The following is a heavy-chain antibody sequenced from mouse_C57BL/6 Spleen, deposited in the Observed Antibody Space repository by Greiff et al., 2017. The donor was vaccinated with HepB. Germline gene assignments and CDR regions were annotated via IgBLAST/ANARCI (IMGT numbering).Heavy chain of an antibody. CDR1: GYTFTDYN. V-gene: IGHV1-22*01. CDR2: INPNNGGT. Sequence: EVQLQESGPELVKPGASVKMSCKASGYTFTDYNMHWVKQSHGKSLEWIGYINPNNGGTSYNQKFKGKATLTVNKSSSTAYMELRSLTSEDSAVYYCARGYYYGSSDYWGQGTTLTVSS. CDR3: ARGYYYGSSDY. D-gene: IGHD1-1*01. J-gene: IGHJ2*01.